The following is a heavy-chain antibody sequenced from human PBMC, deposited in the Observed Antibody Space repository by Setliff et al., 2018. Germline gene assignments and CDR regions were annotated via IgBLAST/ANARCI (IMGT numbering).Heavy chain of an antibody. CDR2: INPKSGGT. CDR3: ARDITMGENWFDP. V-gene: IGHV1-2*02. D-gene: IGHD3-10*01. J-gene: IGHJ5*02. Sequence: GASVKVSCKASGYTFTDYYMHWVRQVPGRGLEWMGWINPKSGGTRYAQKFQGRVTMTRDTSISTAYMELSSLTSEDTAVYYCARDITMGENWFDPWGQGTLVTVSS. CDR1: GYTFTDYY.